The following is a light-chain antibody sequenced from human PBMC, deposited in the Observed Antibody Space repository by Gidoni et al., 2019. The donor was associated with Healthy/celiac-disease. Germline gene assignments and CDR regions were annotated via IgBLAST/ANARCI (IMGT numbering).Light chain of an antibody. J-gene: IGKJ1*01. V-gene: IGKV4-1*01. Sequence: DSVMTQSHDSLAVSLGERATINCKSSQSVLYSSNNKNYLACYQQKPGQPPKLLIYWASTRESGVPDRFSGSGSGTDFTLTISSLQAEDVAVYYCQQYYSIPWTFGQGTKVEI. CDR3: QQYYSIPWT. CDR2: WAS. CDR1: QSVLYSSNNKNY.